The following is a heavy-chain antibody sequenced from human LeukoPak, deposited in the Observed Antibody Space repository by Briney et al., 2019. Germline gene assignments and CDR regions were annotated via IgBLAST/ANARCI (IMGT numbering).Heavy chain of an antibody. Sequence: PSETLSPTCTVSGGSISSSSYYWGWIRQPPGKGLAWIGSIYYSGSTYYNPSLKSRVTISVDTSKNQFSLNLSSVTAADTAVYYCARLYYDSSGYYQICYFDYWGQGTLVTVSS. D-gene: IGHD3-22*01. CDR3: ARLYYDSSGYYQICYFDY. CDR2: IYYSGST. V-gene: IGHV4-39*01. CDR1: GGSISSSSYY. J-gene: IGHJ4*02.